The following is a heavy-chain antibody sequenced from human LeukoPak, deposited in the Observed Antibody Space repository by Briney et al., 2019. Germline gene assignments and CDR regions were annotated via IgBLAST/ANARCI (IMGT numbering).Heavy chain of an antibody. D-gene: IGHD3-16*01. Sequence: GGSLRLSCAASGFTFGSYAMHWVRQAPGKGLEWVAVISYDGSNKYYADSVKGRFTISRDNSKNTLYLQMNSLRAEDTAVYYCARALLPYRSRVGVDYWGQGTLVTVSS. V-gene: IGHV3-30-3*01. J-gene: IGHJ4*02. CDR3: ARALLPYRSRVGVDY. CDR1: GFTFGSYA. CDR2: ISYDGSNK.